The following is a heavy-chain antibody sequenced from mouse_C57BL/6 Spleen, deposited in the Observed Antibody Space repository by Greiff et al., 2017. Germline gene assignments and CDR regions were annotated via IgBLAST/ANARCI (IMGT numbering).Heavy chain of an antibody. V-gene: IGHV1-18*01. J-gene: IGHJ2*01. CDR3: ARGGNDGYGGFFDY. CDR1: GYTFTDYN. Sequence: VQLQQSGPELVKPGASVKIPCKASGYTFTDYNMDWVKQSHGKSLEWIGDINPNNGGTIYNQKFKGKATLTVDKSSSTAYMELRSLTSEDTAVYYCARGGNDGYGGFFDYWGQGTTLTVSS. CDR2: INPNNGGT. D-gene: IGHD2-3*01.